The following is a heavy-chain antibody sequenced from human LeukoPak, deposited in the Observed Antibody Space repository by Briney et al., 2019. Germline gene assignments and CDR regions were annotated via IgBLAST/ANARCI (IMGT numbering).Heavy chain of an antibody. V-gene: IGHV1-69*05. CDR3: ATNSSTSLFTLDY. D-gene: IGHD2-2*01. Sequence: SVKVSCKASGGTFSSYAISWVRQAPGQGLEWMGGIIPIFGTANYAQKFQGRVTITTDESTSTAYMELSSLRPEDTAVYYCATNSSTSLFTLDYWGQGTLVTVSS. J-gene: IGHJ4*02. CDR2: IIPIFGTA. CDR1: GGTFSSYA.